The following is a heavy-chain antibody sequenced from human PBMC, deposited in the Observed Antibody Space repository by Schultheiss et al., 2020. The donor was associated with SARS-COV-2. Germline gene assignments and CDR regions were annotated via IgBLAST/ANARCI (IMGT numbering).Heavy chain of an antibody. V-gene: IGHV3-33*03. CDR1: GFTFSSYA. CDR2: IWYDGSHK. J-gene: IGHJ3*02. Sequence: GESLKISCAASGFTFSSYAMYWVRQAPGKGLEWVAVIWYDGSHKYYADSVKGRFPISRDNAKNSLYLQMNSLRAEDTAVYYCVGRPKYSSSVGPNHDAFDIWGQGTMVTVSS. CDR3: VGRPKYSSSVGPNHDAFDI. D-gene: IGHD6-13*01.